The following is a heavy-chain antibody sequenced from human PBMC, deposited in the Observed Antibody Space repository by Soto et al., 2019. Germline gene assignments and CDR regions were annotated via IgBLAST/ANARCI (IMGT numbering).Heavy chain of an antibody. D-gene: IGHD3-10*01. CDR2: INPILSMS. V-gene: IGHV1-69*02. J-gene: IGHJ4*02. CDR3: ATSYGSGYRAFDY. CDR1: GDTFAFHS. Sequence: QVQLVQSGAEVKRPGSSVKVSCKASGDTFAFHSINWVRQAPGLGLEWMGRINPILSMSNYAQRFQGRVTXTXDXPTSTAYMVLSSLRSEETAIYYCATSYGSGYRAFDYWGQGALVTVSS.